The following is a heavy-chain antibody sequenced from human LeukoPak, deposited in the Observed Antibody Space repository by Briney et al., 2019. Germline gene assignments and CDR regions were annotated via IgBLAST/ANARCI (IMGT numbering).Heavy chain of an antibody. Sequence: SETLSLTCTVSGGSISSYYWSWIRQPPGKGLEWIGYIYYSGSTNYNPSLKSRVTISVDTSKNQFSLKLSSVTAADTAVYYCARGAVAGQYFQHWGQGTPVTVSS. V-gene: IGHV4-59*01. CDR1: GGSISSYY. CDR3: ARGAVAGQYFQH. CDR2: IYYSGST. J-gene: IGHJ1*01. D-gene: IGHD6-19*01.